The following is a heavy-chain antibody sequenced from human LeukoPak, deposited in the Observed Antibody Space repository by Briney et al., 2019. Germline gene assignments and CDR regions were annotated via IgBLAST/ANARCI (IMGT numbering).Heavy chain of an antibody. V-gene: IGHV1-18*01. D-gene: IGHD6-19*01. CDR2: ISAYNGNT. CDR1: GYTFTSYG. J-gene: IGHJ6*03. CDR3: ASQKEGYSSGRGPPGAYYYMDV. Sequence: GASVKVSCKASGYTFTSYGISWVRQAPGQGLEWMGWISAYNGNTNYAQKLQGRVTVTTDTSTSTAYMELRSLRSDDTAVYYCASQKEGYSSGRGPPGAYYYMDVWGKGTTVTVSS.